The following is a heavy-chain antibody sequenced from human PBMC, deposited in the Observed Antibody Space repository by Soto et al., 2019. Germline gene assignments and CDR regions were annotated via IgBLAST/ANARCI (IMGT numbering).Heavy chain of an antibody. Sequence: GGSLRLSCAASGFTFSSYAMSWVRQAPGKGLEWVSAISGSGGSTYYADSVKGRFTISGDNSKNTLYLQMNSLRAEDTAVYYCAKDAGAHTHYYYYYMDVWGKGTTVTVSS. D-gene: IGHD2-2*02. CDR2: ISGSGGST. J-gene: IGHJ6*03. V-gene: IGHV3-23*01. CDR1: GFTFSSYA. CDR3: AKDAGAHTHYYYYYMDV.